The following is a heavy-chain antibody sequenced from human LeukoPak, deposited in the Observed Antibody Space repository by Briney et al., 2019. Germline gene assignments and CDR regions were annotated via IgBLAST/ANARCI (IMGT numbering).Heavy chain of an antibody. J-gene: IGHJ3*02. Sequence: ASVKVSCKASGYTFTGYYMHWLRQAPGQGLEWMGWINPNSGGTNYAQKFQGRVTMTRDTSISTAYMELSRLRSDDTAVYYCARACSGGSCYFSGAFDIWGQGTMVTVSS. CDR1: GYTFTGYY. CDR3: ARACSGGSCYFSGAFDI. CDR2: INPNSGGT. V-gene: IGHV1-2*02. D-gene: IGHD2-15*01.